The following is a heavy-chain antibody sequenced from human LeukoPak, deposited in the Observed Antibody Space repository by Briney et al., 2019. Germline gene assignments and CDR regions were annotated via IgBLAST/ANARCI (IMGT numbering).Heavy chain of an antibody. D-gene: IGHD4-11*01. CDR3: VRDYSNFVQGD. CDR2: IYSGGET. CDR1: GDSISSSHYY. J-gene: IGHJ4*02. Sequence: NPSETLSLTCTVSGDSISSSHYYWGWIRQSPGKGLEWIGSIYSGGETHYNPSLNSRVTIFLDTSKNRFSLNLISVTATDTAVYYSVRDYSNFVQGDWGQGTLVTVSS. V-gene: IGHV4-39*02.